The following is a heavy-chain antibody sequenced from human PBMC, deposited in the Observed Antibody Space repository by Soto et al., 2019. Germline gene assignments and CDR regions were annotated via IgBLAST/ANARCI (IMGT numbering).Heavy chain of an antibody. Sequence: EVQLVESGGGLVQPGRSLRLSCAASGFTFDDYAMHWVRQAPGKGLEWVSGISGNSGSIGYADAVKGRFTISRDNAKNSLYLQMNSLRAEDTALYYCAKDLGSEWLVHDAGAFDIWGQGTMVTVSS. V-gene: IGHV3-9*01. CDR3: AKDLGSEWLVHDAGAFDI. CDR1: GFTFDDYA. D-gene: IGHD6-19*01. J-gene: IGHJ3*02. CDR2: ISGNSGSI.